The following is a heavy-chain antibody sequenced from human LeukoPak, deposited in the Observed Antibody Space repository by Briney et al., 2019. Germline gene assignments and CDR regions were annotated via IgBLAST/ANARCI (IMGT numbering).Heavy chain of an antibody. Sequence: GGSLRLSCAASGFTVSSSYMSWVRQAPGKGLEWVSVIYSGGSTYYADSVKGRFTISRDNSKNTLYLQMNSLRAEDTAVYYCARVLDSTDYFDYWGQGTLVTVSS. V-gene: IGHV3-66*01. CDR1: GFTVSSSY. D-gene: IGHD2/OR15-2a*01. CDR3: ARVLDSTDYFDY. J-gene: IGHJ4*02. CDR2: IYSGGST.